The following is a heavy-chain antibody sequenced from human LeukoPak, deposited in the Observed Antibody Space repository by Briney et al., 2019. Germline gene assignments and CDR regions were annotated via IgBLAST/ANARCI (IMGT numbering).Heavy chain of an antibody. CDR3: ARDPDGDYDFDY. CDR2: ISVYNGNT. J-gene: IGHJ4*02. D-gene: IGHD4-17*01. V-gene: IGHV1-18*04. Sequence: ASVKVPCKASGYTFSGYYIHWVRHAPGQGLEWMGWISVYNGNTNYAQKVQGRVTMTTDTSTSTAYMELRSLRSDDTAVYYCARDPDGDYDFDYWGQGTLVTVSS. CDR1: GYTFSGYY.